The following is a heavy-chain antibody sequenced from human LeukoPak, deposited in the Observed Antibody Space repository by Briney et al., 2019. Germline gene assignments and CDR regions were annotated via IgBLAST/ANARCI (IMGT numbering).Heavy chain of an antibody. Sequence: ASVEVSCKASGGTFSSYAISWVRQAPGQGLEWMGGIIPIFGTANYAQKFQGRVTITADKSTSTAYMELSSLRSEDTAVYYCARGGDRVVPAAIDAFDIWGQGTMVTVSS. CDR3: ARGGDRVVPAAIDAFDI. V-gene: IGHV1-69*06. CDR1: GGTFSSYA. J-gene: IGHJ3*02. D-gene: IGHD2-2*01. CDR2: IIPIFGTA.